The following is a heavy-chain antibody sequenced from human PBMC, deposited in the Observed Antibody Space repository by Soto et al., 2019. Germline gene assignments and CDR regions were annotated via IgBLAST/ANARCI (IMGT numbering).Heavy chain of an antibody. CDR2: IYPGDSDT. Sequence: PGESLKISCNGSGYSFTSYWIGWVRQMPGKGLEWMGIIYPGDSDTRYSPSFQGQVTISADKSISTAYLQWSSLKASDTAMYYCARHESGRYCSGGSCYVGFDPWGQGTMVTVSS. J-gene: IGHJ5*02. CDR3: ARHESGRYCSGGSCYVGFDP. CDR1: GYSFTSYW. V-gene: IGHV5-51*01. D-gene: IGHD2-15*01.